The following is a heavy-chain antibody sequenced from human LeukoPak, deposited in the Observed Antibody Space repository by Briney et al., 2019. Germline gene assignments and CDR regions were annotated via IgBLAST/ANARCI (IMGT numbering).Heavy chain of an antibody. Sequence: SETLSLTCTVSGGSISSYYWSWIRQPAGKGLEWIGRIYTSGSTNYNPSLKSRVTMSVDTSKNQFSLKLSSVTAADTAVYYCARGYCSDGSCYPWVMDVWGKGTTVTVSS. CDR1: GGSISSYY. CDR3: ARGYCSDGSCYPWVMDV. V-gene: IGHV4-4*07. CDR2: IYTSGST. J-gene: IGHJ6*03. D-gene: IGHD2-15*01.